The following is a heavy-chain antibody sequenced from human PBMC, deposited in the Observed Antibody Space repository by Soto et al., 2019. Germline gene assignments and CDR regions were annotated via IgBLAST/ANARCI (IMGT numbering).Heavy chain of an antibody. CDR3: AREVGYGDFSAALLD. Sequence: VASVKVSCKASGGTFSSHSINWVRQAPGQGLEWMGGVISLFGTANYAHNFKGRVTITADQSTSTAYMELNSLRSDDTAVYYCAREVGYGDFSAALLDWGQGTLVTVSS. J-gene: IGHJ4*02. CDR2: VISLFGTA. D-gene: IGHD4-17*01. V-gene: IGHV1-69*13. CDR1: GGTFSSHS.